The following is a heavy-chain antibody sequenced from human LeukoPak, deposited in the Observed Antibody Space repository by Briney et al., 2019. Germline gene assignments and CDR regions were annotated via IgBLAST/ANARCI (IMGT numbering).Heavy chain of an antibody. Sequence: ASVKVSCKASGYTFTGYYMHWVRQAPGQGLEWMGWINPNSGGTNYAQKFQGRVTMTRDTSISTAYMELSRLRSDDTAVYYCAASTVTTIQRSPYYYYYMDVWGEGTTVTISS. J-gene: IGHJ6*03. CDR1: GYTFTGYY. CDR2: INPNSGGT. CDR3: AASTVTTIQRSPYYYYYMDV. V-gene: IGHV1-2*02. D-gene: IGHD4-17*01.